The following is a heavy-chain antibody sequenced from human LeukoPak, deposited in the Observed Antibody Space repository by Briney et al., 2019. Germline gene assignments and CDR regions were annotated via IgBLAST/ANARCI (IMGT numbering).Heavy chain of an antibody. V-gene: IGHV1-18*01. CDR2: ISAYNGYT. D-gene: IGHD6-19*01. CDR1: GYTFLSYG. Sequence: ASVKVSCKASGYTFLSYGISWVRQAPGQGLEWMGWISAYNGYTNYAQKFQGRVTITRDTSASTAYMELSNLRSEDTVVYYCARGAPIRVAVAATFDPWGQGTLVTVPS. J-gene: IGHJ5*02. CDR3: ARGAPIRVAVAATFDP.